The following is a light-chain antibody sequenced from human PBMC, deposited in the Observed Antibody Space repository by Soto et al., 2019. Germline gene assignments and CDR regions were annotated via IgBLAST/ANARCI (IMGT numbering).Light chain of an antibody. CDR3: SSYTSSSTLNYV. J-gene: IGLJ1*01. CDR2: EVS. CDR1: SSDVGGYSY. V-gene: IGLV2-14*01. Sequence: QSVLTQPASVSGSPGQSITISCTGTSSDVGGYSYVSWYQQHPGKAPKLMIYEVSNRPSGVSNRFSGSKSGNTASLTISGLQAEDEADYYCSSYTSSSTLNYVFGTGTKLT.